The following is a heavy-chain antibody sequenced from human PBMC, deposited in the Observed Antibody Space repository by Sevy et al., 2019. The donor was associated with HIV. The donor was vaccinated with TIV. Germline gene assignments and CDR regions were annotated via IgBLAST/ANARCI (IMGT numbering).Heavy chain of an antibody. J-gene: IGHJ4*02. D-gene: IGHD1-26*01. Sequence: GGSLRLSCAASGFTFSNAWMSWVRQAPGKGLEGVGRIKSKTDGGTTDYAAPVKGRFTISRDDSKNTLYLQMNSLKTEDTAVYYCTTSGIKWELLKIHYWGQGTLVTVSS. V-gene: IGHV3-15*01. CDR2: IKSKTDGGTT. CDR3: TTSGIKWELLKIHY. CDR1: GFTFSNAW.